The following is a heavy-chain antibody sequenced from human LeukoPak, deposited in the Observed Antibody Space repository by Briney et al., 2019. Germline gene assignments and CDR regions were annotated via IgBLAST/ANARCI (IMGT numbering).Heavy chain of an antibody. V-gene: IGHV3-15*01. CDR2: IKSKTDGGTT. CDR1: GFTFSNAW. D-gene: IGHD2-2*01. Sequence: GGSLRLSCAASGFTFSNAWMSWVRQAPGKGLEWVGRIKSKTDGGTTDYAAPVKGRFTISRDDSKNTLYLQMNSLKTEDTAVYYCTTDAVYCSSTSCSYFDYRGQGTLVTVSS. J-gene: IGHJ4*02. CDR3: TTDAVYCSSTSCSYFDY.